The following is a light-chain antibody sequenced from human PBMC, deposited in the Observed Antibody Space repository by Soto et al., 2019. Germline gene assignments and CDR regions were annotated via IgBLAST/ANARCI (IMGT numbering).Light chain of an antibody. CDR3: LQYLQTPLT. Sequence: DIVMIQSPLSLPVTPGEPASISCRSSQSLLHSRGYSYLDWYLQKPGQSPQLLINLGSNRASGVPDRFSGSGSGTNFTLKISRVEAEDVGVYYCLQYLQTPLTFGGGTKVEIK. CDR1: QSLLHSRGYSY. CDR2: LGS. J-gene: IGKJ4*01. V-gene: IGKV2-28*01.